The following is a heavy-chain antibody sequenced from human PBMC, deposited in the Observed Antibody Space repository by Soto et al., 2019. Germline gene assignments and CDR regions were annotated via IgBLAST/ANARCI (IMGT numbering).Heavy chain of an antibody. D-gene: IGHD3-22*01. Sequence: EVQLVQSGAEVKKPGESLKISCKGSGYSFTSYWIGWVRQMPGKGLEWMGIIYPGDSDTRYSPSFQGQVTISADKSISTAYLQWSSLKASDTAMYYCARLSRDYYDTRGGFDIWGQGTMVTVSS. J-gene: IGHJ3*02. V-gene: IGHV5-51*01. CDR3: ARLSRDYYDTRGGFDI. CDR1: GYSFTSYW. CDR2: IYPGDSDT.